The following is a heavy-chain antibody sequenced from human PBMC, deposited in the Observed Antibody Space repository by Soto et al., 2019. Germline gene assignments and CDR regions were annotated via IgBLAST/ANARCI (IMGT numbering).Heavy chain of an antibody. CDR1: GGSMSSGGYY. Sequence: QVQLQESGPGLLKPSQTLSLTCTVSGGSMSSGGYYWSWIRQHPGKGLEWIGYIYYSGSTYYNPSLKSRVTISIDTSKNQFSLKLSSVTAADTAVYYCARRYSNSGDGFDYWGQGTLVTVSS. J-gene: IGHJ4*02. CDR3: ARRYSNSGDGFDY. V-gene: IGHV4-31*03. CDR2: IYYSGST. D-gene: IGHD4-4*01.